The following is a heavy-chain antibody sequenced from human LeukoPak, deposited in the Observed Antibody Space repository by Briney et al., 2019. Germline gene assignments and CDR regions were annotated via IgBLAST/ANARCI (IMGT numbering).Heavy chain of an antibody. Sequence: SETLSLTRTGSGVSLSGYHCTWSRHPPRKGPEWNGYIHNSGRTYHNHSLKRRPTKSLDTSKNQFSLQLSSVTAAHTPLHFCPRSQGDTGAFDIWGQGTMVTVS. V-gene: IGHV4-59*01. D-gene: IGHD5-18*01. CDR1: GVSLSGYH. J-gene: IGHJ3*02. CDR2: IHNSGRT. CDR3: PRSQGDTGAFDI.